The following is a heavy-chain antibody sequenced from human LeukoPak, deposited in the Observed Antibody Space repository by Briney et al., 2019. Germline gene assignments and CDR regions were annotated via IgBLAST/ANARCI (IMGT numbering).Heavy chain of an antibody. CDR2: MNPNSGNT. Sequence: GASVKVSCKASGYTFTSYGISWVRQAPGQGLEWMGWMNPNSGNTGHAQKFQGRVTMTRNTSISTAYMELSSLRSEDTAVYYCARRAVLDRWFGEFLRHYYMDVWGKGTTVTISS. CDR3: ARRAVLDRWFGEFLRHYYMDV. V-gene: IGHV1-8*02. J-gene: IGHJ6*03. CDR1: GYTFTSYG. D-gene: IGHD3-10*01.